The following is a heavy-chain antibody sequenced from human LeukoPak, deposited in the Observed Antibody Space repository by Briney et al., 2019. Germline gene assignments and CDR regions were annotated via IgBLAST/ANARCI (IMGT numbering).Heavy chain of an antibody. CDR2: IYSGGST. J-gene: IGHJ4*02. CDR3: ASGRYSPHYFDY. V-gene: IGHV3-66*01. CDR1: GFTFSSNY. Sequence: PGGSLRLSCAASGFTFSSNYMSWVRQAPGTGLEWVSVIYSGGSTYYADSVKGRFTLSRDNAKNTLYLQMNSLRAEDTAVYYCASGRYSPHYFDYWGQGTLVTVSS. D-gene: IGHD1-26*01.